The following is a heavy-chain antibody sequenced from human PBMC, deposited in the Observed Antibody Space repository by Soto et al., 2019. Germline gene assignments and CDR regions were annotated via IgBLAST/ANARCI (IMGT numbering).Heavy chain of an antibody. CDR3: ARDPALVMTPDYVWGSLDY. D-gene: IGHD3-16*01. V-gene: IGHV1-46*01. J-gene: IGHJ4*02. CDR1: GYTFTSYY. Sequence: ASVKVSCTASGYTFTSYYMHWVRQAPGQGLEWMGIINPSGGSTSYAQKFQGRVTMTRDTSTSTVYMELSSLRSEDTAVYYCARDPALVMTPDYVWGSLDYWGQGTLVTVSS. CDR2: INPSGGST.